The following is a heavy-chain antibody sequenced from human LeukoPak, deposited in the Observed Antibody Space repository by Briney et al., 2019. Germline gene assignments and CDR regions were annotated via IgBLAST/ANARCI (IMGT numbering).Heavy chain of an antibody. CDR1: GGTFSSYA. CDR3: ARQGDYYDSSGYYY. J-gene: IGHJ4*02. V-gene: IGHV1-69*05. CDR2: IIPIFGTA. D-gene: IGHD3-22*01. Sequence: ASVKVSCKVSGGTFSSYAISWVRQAPGQGLEWMGGIIPIFGTANYAQKFQGRVTITTDESTSTAYMELSSLISEHTAVYYCARQGDYYDSSGYYYWGQGTLVTVSS.